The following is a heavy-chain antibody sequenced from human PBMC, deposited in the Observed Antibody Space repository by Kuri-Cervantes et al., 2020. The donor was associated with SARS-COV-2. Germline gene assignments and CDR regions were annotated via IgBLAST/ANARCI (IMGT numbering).Heavy chain of an antibody. D-gene: IGHD6-19*01. CDR2: IYGDGST. V-gene: IGHV3-66*02. CDR3: ARVGSGPGGVDH. Sequence: GESLKISCAASGFTVNNNYMAWVRQAPGKGLQWVSIIYGDGSTFYADSVKGRFTISRDNSKNPLFLQMNSLRIEDTALYYCARVGSGPGGVDHWGQGTLVTVLL. J-gene: IGHJ4*02. CDR1: GFTVNNNY.